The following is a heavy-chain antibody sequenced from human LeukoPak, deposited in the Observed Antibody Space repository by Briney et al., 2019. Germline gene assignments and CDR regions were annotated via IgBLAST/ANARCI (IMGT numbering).Heavy chain of an antibody. CDR2: ISAYNGNT. V-gene: IGHV1-18*01. D-gene: IGHD1-26*01. CDR1: GYTFTSYG. CDR3: ARVHFKWELLPFDY. Sequence: ASVKVSCKASGYTFTSYGISWVRQAPGQGLEWMGWISAYNGNTNYAQKLQGRVTMTTDTSTSTAYMELRSLRSDDTAVYYCARVHFKWELLPFDYWGQGTLVTVSS. J-gene: IGHJ4*02.